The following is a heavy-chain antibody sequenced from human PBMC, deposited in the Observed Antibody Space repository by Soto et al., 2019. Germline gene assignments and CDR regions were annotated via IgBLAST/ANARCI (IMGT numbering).Heavy chain of an antibody. CDR1: GFTFDDYA. CDR2: ISWNSGSI. Sequence: EVQLVESGGGLVQPGRSLRLSCAASGFTFDDYAMHWVRQAPGKGLEWVSGISWNSGSIGYADSVKGRFTISRDNAKNSLYLQMNSLRAEDTPLYYCAKEKVGVTDDYYYYYMDVWGKGTTVTVSS. J-gene: IGHJ6*03. D-gene: IGHD2-21*02. CDR3: AKEKVGVTDDYYYYYMDV. V-gene: IGHV3-9*01.